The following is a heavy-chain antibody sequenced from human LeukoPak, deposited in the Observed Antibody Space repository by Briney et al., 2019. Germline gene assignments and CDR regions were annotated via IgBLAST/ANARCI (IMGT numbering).Heavy chain of an antibody. D-gene: IGHD3-3*01. Sequence: GGSLRLSCAASGFTFSSYSMNWVRQAPGKGLEWVSSISSSSSYMYYADSVKGRFTISRDNAKNSLYLQMSSLRAEDTAVYYCATFWSGSMDVWGQGTTVTVSS. CDR3: ATFWSGSMDV. CDR2: ISSSSSYM. CDR1: GFTFSSYS. V-gene: IGHV3-21*01. J-gene: IGHJ6*02.